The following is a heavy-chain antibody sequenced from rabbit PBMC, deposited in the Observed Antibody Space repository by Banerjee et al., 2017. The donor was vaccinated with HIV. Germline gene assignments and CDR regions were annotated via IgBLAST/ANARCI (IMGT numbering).Heavy chain of an antibody. CDR1: GFDFSNKAV. CDR3: ARDAGTSFSTYGMDL. Sequence: QEQLVESGGGLVQPEGSLTLTCKASGFDFSNKAVMCWVRQAPGKGLQWIACINAVTGRAVYATWAKGRFTFSKTSSTTVTLQMTNLTAADTATYFCARDAGTSFSTYGMDLWGPGTLVTVS. CDR2: INAVTGRA. D-gene: IGHD8-1*01. V-gene: IGHV1S45*01. J-gene: IGHJ6*01.